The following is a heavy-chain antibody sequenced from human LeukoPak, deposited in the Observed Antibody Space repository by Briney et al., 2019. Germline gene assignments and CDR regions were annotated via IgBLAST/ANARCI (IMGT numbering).Heavy chain of an antibody. CDR2: IIPIFGTA. CDR1: GGTFSSYA. D-gene: IGHD2-2*01. V-gene: IGHV1-69*01. Sequence: SVKVSCKASGGTFSSYAISWVRQAPGQGLEWMGGIIPIFGTANYAQKFQGRVTITADESTSTVYMELSSLRSEDTAVYYCAREGDYAPLPFDYWGQGTLVTVSS. J-gene: IGHJ4*02. CDR3: AREGDYAPLPFDY.